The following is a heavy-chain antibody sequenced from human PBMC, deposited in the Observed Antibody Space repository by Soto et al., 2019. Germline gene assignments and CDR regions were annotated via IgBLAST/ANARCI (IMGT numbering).Heavy chain of an antibody. V-gene: IGHV1-3*01. CDR3: ARGDYDSSGYYYASEYFQP. D-gene: IGHD3-22*01. Sequence: QVQLVQSGAEVKKPGASVKVSCKASGYTFTSYAMHWVRQAPGQRLEWMGWINAGNGNTKYSQKFQGRVTITRDTSASTAYMELSSLRSEDTAVYYCARGDYDSSGYYYASEYFQPWGQGTLVTVSS. J-gene: IGHJ1*01. CDR1: GYTFTSYA. CDR2: INAGNGNT.